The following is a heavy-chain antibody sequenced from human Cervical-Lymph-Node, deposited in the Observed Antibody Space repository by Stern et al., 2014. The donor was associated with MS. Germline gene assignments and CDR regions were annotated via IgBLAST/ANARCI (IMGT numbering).Heavy chain of an antibody. D-gene: IGHD1-26*01. CDR1: GFTFSSNW. J-gene: IGHJ3*02. CDR3: ARDVGYDAFDM. CDR2: IKEEGSEK. Sequence: VQLVESWGGLVQPGGSLRLSCAASGFTFSSNWMAWVRQAAGQGLEWVANIKEEGSEKNYVDSLKGRFTISRDNAKNSVYLQMNSLRAEDTAVYYCARDVGYDAFDMWGQGTMVIVSS. V-gene: IGHV3-7*01.